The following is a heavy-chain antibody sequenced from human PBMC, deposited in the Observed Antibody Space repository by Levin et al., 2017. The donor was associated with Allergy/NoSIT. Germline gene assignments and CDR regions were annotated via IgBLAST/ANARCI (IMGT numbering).Heavy chain of an antibody. CDR2: ISGSGSST. CDR1: GFSFSSYA. CDR3: ASLIYKATAGPMDY. J-gene: IGHJ4*02. D-gene: IGHD6-13*01. Sequence: PGESLKISCAASGFSFSSYAMSWVRQAPGKGLEWISAISGSGSSTYSADSVKGRFTISRDNSKNTLYLQMNSLRSEDTAVYYCASLIYKATAGPMDYWGQGTLVTVSS. V-gene: IGHV3-23*01.